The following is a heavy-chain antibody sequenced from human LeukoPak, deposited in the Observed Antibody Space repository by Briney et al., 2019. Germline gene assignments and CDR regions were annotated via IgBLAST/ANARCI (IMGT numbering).Heavy chain of an antibody. V-gene: IGHV1-3*04. J-gene: IGHJ4*02. CDR1: GYTFTGYA. CDR3: ARAATAGIFDY. D-gene: IGHD6-19*01. Sequence: ASVKVSCKASGYTFTGYAMHWVRQAPGQRLEWMGWINTGNGNTKYSQKFQGRVTITRDTSASTAYMELSSLRSEDTAVYYCARAATAGIFDYWGQGTLVTVSS. CDR2: INTGNGNT.